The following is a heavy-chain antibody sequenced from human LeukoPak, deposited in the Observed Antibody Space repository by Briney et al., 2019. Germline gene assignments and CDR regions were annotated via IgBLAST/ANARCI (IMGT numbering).Heavy chain of an antibody. V-gene: IGHV4-59*01. CDR1: GGSISTYY. CDR2: IYYSGSA. J-gene: IGHJ4*02. CDR3: ARSYGSGNYFDY. D-gene: IGHD3-10*01. Sequence: SETLSLTSTVSGGSISTYYWSWIRQPPGKGLEWIGYIYYSGSAKYNPSLKSRVIISVDTSKSQFSLRLSSVTAADTAVYYCARSYGSGNYFDYWGQGTLVTVSS.